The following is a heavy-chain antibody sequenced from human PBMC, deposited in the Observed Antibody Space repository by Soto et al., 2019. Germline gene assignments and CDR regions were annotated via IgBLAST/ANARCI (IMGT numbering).Heavy chain of an antibody. Sequence: VQLVESGGGLVQPGGSLRLSCAGSGFTLSDHYIDWVRQAPGKGLEWVGVIWYDGSNKYYGDSVKGRFTISRDNSKNTLYLQMSSLRAEDTAVYYCAREPYSNYVMDVWGQGTTVTVSS. CDR1: GFTLSDHY. CDR2: IWYDGSNK. V-gene: IGHV3-33*08. D-gene: IGHD4-4*01. CDR3: AREPYSNYVMDV. J-gene: IGHJ6*02.